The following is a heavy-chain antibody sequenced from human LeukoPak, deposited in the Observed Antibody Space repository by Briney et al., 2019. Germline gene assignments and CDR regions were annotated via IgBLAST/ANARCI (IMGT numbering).Heavy chain of an antibody. V-gene: IGHV4-34*01. Sequence: SETLSLTCAVYGGSFSGYYWSWIRQPPGKGLEWIGEINHSGSTNYNPSLKSRVTISVDTSKNQFSLKLSSVTAADTAVYYCARSKESGYYNYGMDVWGQGTTVTVSS. CDR2: INHSGST. CDR1: GGSFSGYY. J-gene: IGHJ6*02. D-gene: IGHD3-3*01. CDR3: ARSKESGYYNYGMDV.